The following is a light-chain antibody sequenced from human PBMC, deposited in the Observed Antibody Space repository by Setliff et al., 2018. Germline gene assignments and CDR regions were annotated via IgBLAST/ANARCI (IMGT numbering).Light chain of an antibody. CDR2: EVI. V-gene: IGLV2-14*03. J-gene: IGLJ2*01. CDR3: LSYTSETTHAL. Sequence: QSVLAQPAAVSGSPGQSVAISCSGSNRDVGGYDFVSWYQQHPGKAPKLLIYEVIKRPSGVSDRFSGSKSGNTASLTISGLQAEDEAHYYCLSYTSETTHALFGGGTQRTVL. CDR1: NRDVGGYDF.